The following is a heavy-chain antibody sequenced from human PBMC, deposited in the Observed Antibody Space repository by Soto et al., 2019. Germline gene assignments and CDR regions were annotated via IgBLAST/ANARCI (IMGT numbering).Heavy chain of an antibody. V-gene: IGHV3-7*03. Sequence: GGSLRLSCEVSGFTFSMYSMSWVRQSPGKGLEWVAKIPQDGVDGHYADSVKGRFTISRDNGKNSLYLQLNNLRAEDTAVYYCARDHLILPAHDFFYGSDVWGRGATVTVSS. CDR3: ARDHLILPAHDFFYGSDV. CDR1: GFTFSMYS. D-gene: IGHD2-21*02. CDR2: IPQDGVDG. J-gene: IGHJ6*02.